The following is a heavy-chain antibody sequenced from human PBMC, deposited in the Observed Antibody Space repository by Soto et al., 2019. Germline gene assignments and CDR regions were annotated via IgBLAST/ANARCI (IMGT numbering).Heavy chain of an antibody. CDR1: GVTFSSYA. CDR3: AREASAAMPDY. J-gene: IGHJ4*02. Sequence: GASVKVSCKASGVTFSSYAISWVRQAPGQGLEWMGGIIPIFGTANYAQKFQGRVTITADKSTSTAYMELSSLRSEDTAVYYCAREASAAMPDYRGQGTLVTVSS. CDR2: IIPIFGTA. D-gene: IGHD2-2*01. V-gene: IGHV1-69*06.